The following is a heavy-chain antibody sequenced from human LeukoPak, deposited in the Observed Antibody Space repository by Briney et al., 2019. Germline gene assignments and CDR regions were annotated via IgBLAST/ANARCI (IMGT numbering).Heavy chain of an antibody. Sequence: SETLSLTCTVSGGSISSSSYYWGWIRQPPGKGLEWIGSIYYSGSTYYNPSLKSRVTISVDKSKSQFSLNLTSVTAADTAVYYCARTGATNYRGQGTLVTVSS. CDR2: IYYSGST. J-gene: IGHJ4*02. D-gene: IGHD1-1*01. CDR1: GGSISSSSYY. V-gene: IGHV4-39*07. CDR3: ARTGATNY.